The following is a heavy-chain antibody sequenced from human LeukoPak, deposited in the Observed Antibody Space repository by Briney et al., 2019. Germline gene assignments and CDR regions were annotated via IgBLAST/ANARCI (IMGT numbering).Heavy chain of an antibody. Sequence: PGGSLRLSCAASGFTFSSYAMSWVRQALGKGLEWVSAISGSGGSTYYADSVKGRFTISRDNSKNTLYLQMNSLRAEDTAVYYCAKGQGRSLEWLAHYYYYGMDVWGQGTTVTVSS. CDR2: ISGSGGST. V-gene: IGHV3-23*01. D-gene: IGHD3-3*01. CDR1: GFTFSSYA. J-gene: IGHJ6*02. CDR3: AKGQGRSLEWLAHYYYYGMDV.